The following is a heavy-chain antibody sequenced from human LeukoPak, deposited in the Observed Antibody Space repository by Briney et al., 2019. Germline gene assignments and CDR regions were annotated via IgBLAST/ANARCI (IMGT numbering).Heavy chain of an antibody. Sequence: SETLSLTCTVSGGSISGSSYYWGWIRQPPGKGLEWIGSFYYSGGTYYNSSLKSRVTISVDTSRNQFSLKLTSVTAADTAVYYCASPGGDSSDDAFDIWGQGTMVTVSS. D-gene: IGHD3-22*01. J-gene: IGHJ3*02. CDR2: FYYSGGT. CDR3: ASPGGDSSDDAFDI. V-gene: IGHV4-39*01. CDR1: GGSISGSSYY.